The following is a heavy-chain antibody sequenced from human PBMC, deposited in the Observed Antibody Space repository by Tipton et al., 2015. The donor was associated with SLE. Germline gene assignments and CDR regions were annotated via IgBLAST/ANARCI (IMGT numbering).Heavy chain of an antibody. CDR3: AKDGVSGSTSAFDI. V-gene: IGHV3-23*01. D-gene: IGHD1-7*01. CDR2: ISGGGGST. J-gene: IGHJ3*02. Sequence: SLRLSCAASGFTFSSYAMSWVRQAPGKRLEWVSAISGGGGSTYYADSVKGRFTISRDNSKNTLYLQMNSLRAEDTAVYYCAKDGVSGSTSAFDIWGQVIMVTVSS. CDR1: GFTFSSYA.